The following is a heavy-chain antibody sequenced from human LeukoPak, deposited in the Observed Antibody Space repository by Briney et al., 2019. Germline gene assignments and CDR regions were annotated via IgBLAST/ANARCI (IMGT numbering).Heavy chain of an antibody. V-gene: IGHV4-39*01. D-gene: IGHD5/OR15-5a*01. Sequence: SETLSLTCTVSGVSISSSNSYWGWIRQPPGKGLEWIGSIYYTGNTYYNASLKSRVTISIDTSKNQISLRLTSVTATDTAMYYCARVPSTRWFDPWGQGTLVTVSS. CDR3: ARVPSTRWFDP. J-gene: IGHJ5*02. CDR1: GVSISSSNSY. CDR2: IYYTGNT.